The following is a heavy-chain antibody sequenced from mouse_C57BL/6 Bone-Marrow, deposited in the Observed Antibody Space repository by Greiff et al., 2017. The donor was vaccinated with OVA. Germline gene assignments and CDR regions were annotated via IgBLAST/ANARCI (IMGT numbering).Heavy chain of an antibody. V-gene: IGHV14-4*01. CDR3: TDGLFDY. CDR1: GFNIKDDY. J-gene: IGHJ2*01. CDR2: IDPENGDT. Sequence: EVKLVESGAELVRPGASVKLSCTASGFNIKDDYMHWVKQRPEQGLEWIGWIDPENGDTEYASKFQGKATITADTSSNTAYLQLSSLTSEDTAVYYCTDGLFDYWGQGTTLTVSS. D-gene: IGHD1-1*01.